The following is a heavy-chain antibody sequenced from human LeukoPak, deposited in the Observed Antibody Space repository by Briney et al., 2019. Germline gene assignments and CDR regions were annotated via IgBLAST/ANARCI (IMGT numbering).Heavy chain of an antibody. J-gene: IGHJ4*02. D-gene: IGHD3-22*01. CDR2: IYYSGST. V-gene: IGHV4-39*01. CDR3: ARHLAVYDSGGYYYERGRYYFDF. Sequence: SETLSLTCTVSGGSISSSSYYWGWIRQPPGKGLEWIGTIYYSGSTYYNPSLKSRVTISVDTSKNQFSLKLSSVTAADTAVYYCARHLAVYDSGGYYYERGRYYFDFWGQGALVTVSS. CDR1: GGSISSSSYY.